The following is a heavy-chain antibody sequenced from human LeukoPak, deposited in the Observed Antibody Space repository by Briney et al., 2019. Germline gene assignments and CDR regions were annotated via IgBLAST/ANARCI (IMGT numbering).Heavy chain of an antibody. CDR1: GGSISSGNYY. D-gene: IGHD3-3*01. V-gene: IGHV4-30-2*03. CDR2: IYHSGST. CDR3: ARHADFITIFGVVILDWFDP. J-gene: IGHJ5*02. Sequence: SQTLSLTCTVSGGSISSGNYYWSWIRQPPGKGLESIGYIYHSGSTYYNPSLKSRVTISVDTSKNQFSLKLSSVTAADTAVYYCARHADFITIFGVVILDWFDPWGQGTLVTVSS.